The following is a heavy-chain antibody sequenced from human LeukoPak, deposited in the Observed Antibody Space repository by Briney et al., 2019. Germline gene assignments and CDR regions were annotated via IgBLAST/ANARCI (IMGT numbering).Heavy chain of an antibody. CDR3: ARTWWGLPTT. J-gene: IGHJ5*02. Sequence: QSQTLSLTCAISGDSVSSTSVSWNWIRQSPSRGLEWLGRASYGSRWYNEYAVSMKSRININPDTSENQFSLHMNSVTPEDTAVYYCARTWWGLPTTWGQGTLVTVSS. CDR2: ASYGSRWYN. D-gene: IGHD2-21*02. CDR1: GDSVSSTSVS. V-gene: IGHV6-1*01.